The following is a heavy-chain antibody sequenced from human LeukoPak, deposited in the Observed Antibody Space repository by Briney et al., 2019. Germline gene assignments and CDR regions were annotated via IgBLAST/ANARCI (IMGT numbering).Heavy chain of an antibody. CDR1: GGTFSSYA. J-gene: IGHJ6*02. CDR3: AREPSAPPTTFNVDIVATKLPYYGMDV. D-gene: IGHD5-12*01. CDR2: IIPILGIA. Sequence: SVTVSCKASGGTFSSYAISRVRQAPGQGLEWMGRIIPILGIANYAQKFQGRVTITADKSTSTAYMELSSLRSEDTAVYYCAREPSAPPTTFNVDIVATKLPYYGMDVWGQGTTVTVSS. V-gene: IGHV1-69*04.